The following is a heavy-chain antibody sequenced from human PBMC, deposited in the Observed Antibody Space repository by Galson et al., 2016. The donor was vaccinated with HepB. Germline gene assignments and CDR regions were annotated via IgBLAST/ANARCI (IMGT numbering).Heavy chain of an antibody. D-gene: IGHD1-26*01. CDR3: ARDGHKWDFDY. CDR1: GYTFTTFY. CDR2: IMPNDGTT. Sequence: SVKVSCKASGYTFTTFYVHWVRQAPGQGLEWIGRIMPNDGTTIYAQNFQGRVTVNGDTSTSTVYMELNSLISEDTAVYYCARDGHKWDFDYWGQGSLVTVSS. J-gene: IGHJ4*02. V-gene: IGHV1-46*01.